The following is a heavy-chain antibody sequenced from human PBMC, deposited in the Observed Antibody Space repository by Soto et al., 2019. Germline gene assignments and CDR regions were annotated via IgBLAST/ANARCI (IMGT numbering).Heavy chain of an antibody. J-gene: IGHJ4*02. D-gene: IGHD3-22*01. V-gene: IGHV3-33*01. CDR3: ARDYDSSGYPRYYFDY. Sequence: QVQLVESGGGVVQPGRSLRLSCAASGFTFSSYGMHWVRQAPGKGLEWVAVIWYDGSNKYYADSVKGRFNISRDNSKNTLYLQMNSLRAEDRAVYYCARDYDSSGYPRYYFDYWGQGTLVTVSS. CDR2: IWYDGSNK. CDR1: GFTFSSYG.